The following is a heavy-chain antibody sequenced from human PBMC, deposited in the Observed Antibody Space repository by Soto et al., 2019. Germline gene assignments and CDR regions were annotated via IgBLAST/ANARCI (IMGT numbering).Heavy chain of an antibody. Sequence: QVQLQQWGAGLLKPSETLSLTCAVYGGSFSGYYWSWIRQPPGKGLEWIGEINHSGSTNYNPSLKSRVTISVDTSKNQFSLKLSSVTAADTAVYYCARRRNYDILTGYYIPYYYYAMDVWGQGTTVTVSS. D-gene: IGHD3-9*01. CDR1: GGSFSGYY. CDR3: ARRRNYDILTGYYIPYYYYAMDV. CDR2: INHSGST. V-gene: IGHV4-34*01. J-gene: IGHJ6*02.